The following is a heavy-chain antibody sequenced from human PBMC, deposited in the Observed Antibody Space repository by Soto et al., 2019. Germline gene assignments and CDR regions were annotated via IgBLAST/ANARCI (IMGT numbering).Heavy chain of an antibody. V-gene: IGHV3-23*01. J-gene: IGHJ4*02. Sequence: QHXESLRLYCAVSGVSVSGHAKTWARQAPGQGLEWVAGISGSGAGAYYADSVKGRFIISRDNSKSTFSLQMNSLRAEDTALYYCAKSLTYDYDVLPGFDSWGQGALVTVSS. CDR2: ISGSGAGA. CDR3: AKSLTYDYDVLPGFDS. D-gene: IGHD3-9*01. CDR1: GVSVSGHA.